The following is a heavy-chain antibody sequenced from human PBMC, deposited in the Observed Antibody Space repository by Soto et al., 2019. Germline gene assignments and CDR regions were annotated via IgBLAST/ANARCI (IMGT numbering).Heavy chain of an antibody. V-gene: IGHV1-69*01. CDR2: IIPIFGTA. CDR3: ARGVGQQLANQDYY. J-gene: IGHJ4*02. Sequence: QVQLVQSGAEVKKPGSSVKVSCKASGGTFSSYAISWVRQAPGQGLEWMGGIIPIFGTANYAQKFKGRVTITADESTSTAYRELRSLRAEDTAVYCCARGVGQQLANQDYYWGQGTLVTVSS. D-gene: IGHD6-13*01. CDR1: GGTFSSYA.